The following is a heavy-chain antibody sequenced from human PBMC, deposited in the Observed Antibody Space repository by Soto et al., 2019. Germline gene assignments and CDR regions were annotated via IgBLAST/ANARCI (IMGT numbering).Heavy chain of an antibody. D-gene: IGHD2-2*01. CDR3: ASIFCSSFRCDHDY. J-gene: IGHJ4*02. V-gene: IGHV3-7*03. Sequence: PGESLRLCCTVSGFTFSNYWMSWVRQAAGKGLEWVTNIKQDGSEKSYVDYVKGRFTIYRDNAKNSLYLQMNSLGAEDTAVYYCASIFCSSFRCDHDYWGQGTLVTVSS. CDR1: GFTFSNYW. CDR2: IKQDGSEK.